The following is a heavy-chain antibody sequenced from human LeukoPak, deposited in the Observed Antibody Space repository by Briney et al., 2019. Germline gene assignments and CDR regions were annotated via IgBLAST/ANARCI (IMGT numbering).Heavy chain of an antibody. CDR1: GFTFSNYA. J-gene: IGHJ4*02. CDR2: ISYDGSNK. Sequence: GGSLRLSCAVSGFTFSNYAMQWVRQAPGKGLEWMSVISYDGSNKFFAESVKGRFTISRDNSKNTLYLQMNSLKTEDTAVYYCTVVNYGSGSYPLGYWGQGTLVTVSS. V-gene: IGHV3-30*04. D-gene: IGHD3-10*01. CDR3: TVVNYGSGSYPLGY.